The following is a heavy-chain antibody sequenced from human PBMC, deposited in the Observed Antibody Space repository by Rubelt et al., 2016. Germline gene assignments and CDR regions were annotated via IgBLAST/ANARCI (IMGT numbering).Heavy chain of an antibody. V-gene: IGHV3-53*01. CDR3: ARGGGVVVVPAATYFDY. Sequence: WVRQAPGKGLEWVSVIYNGGSTYYADSVKGRFTISRDNSKNTLYLQMNSLRAEDTAVYYCARGGGVVVVPAATYFDYWGQGTLVTVSS. CDR2: IYNGGST. D-gene: IGHD2-2*01. J-gene: IGHJ4*02.